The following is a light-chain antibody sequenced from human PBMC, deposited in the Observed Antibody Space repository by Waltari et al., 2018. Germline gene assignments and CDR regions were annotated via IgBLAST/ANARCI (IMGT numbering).Light chain of an antibody. CDR1: QSIATY. CDR3: QQSYSAPHT. Sequence: DIQMTQSPSSLSASAGDRVTITCRASQSIATYVNWYQQKPGKAPILLNYAASSLQFGVPSRFSGSGSGTDFTLAISSLQPEDFATYFCQQSYSAPHTFGGGTQVDIK. V-gene: IGKV1-39*01. CDR2: AAS. J-gene: IGKJ4*01.